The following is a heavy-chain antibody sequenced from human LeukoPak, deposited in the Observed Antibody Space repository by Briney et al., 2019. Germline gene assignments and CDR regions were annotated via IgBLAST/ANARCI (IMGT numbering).Heavy chain of an antibody. J-gene: IGHJ4*02. CDR3: ARTDSSGWFDY. V-gene: IGHV3-30-3*01. CDR2: ISYDGGLQ. D-gene: IGHD6-19*01. CDR1: GFSFNSYT. Sequence: GGSLRLSCAASGFSFNSYTMHWVRQSPDKGLEWVAVISYDGGLQFYGDSVKGRFIISRDNSKNTLYLQMNSLRAEDTAVYYCARTDSSGWFDYWGQGTLVTVSS.